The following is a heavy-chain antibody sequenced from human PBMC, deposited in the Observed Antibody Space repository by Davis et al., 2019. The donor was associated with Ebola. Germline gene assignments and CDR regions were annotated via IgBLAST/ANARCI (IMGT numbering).Heavy chain of an antibody. CDR1: GFTFSSYW. J-gene: IGHJ4*02. CDR2: ISYDGSNK. V-gene: IGHV3-30*18. Sequence: PGGSLRLSCAASGFTFSSYWMHWVRQAPGKGLEWVAVISYDGSNKYYADSVKGRFTISRDNSKNTLYLQMNSLRAEDTAVYYCANYDSSGYYRAEDYWGQGTLVTVSS. D-gene: IGHD3-22*01. CDR3: ANYDSSGYYRAEDY.